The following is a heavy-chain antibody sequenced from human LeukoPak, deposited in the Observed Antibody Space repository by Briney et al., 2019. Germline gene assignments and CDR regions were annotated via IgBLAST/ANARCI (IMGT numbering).Heavy chain of an antibody. J-gene: IGHJ2*01. CDR1: GGSLSSYY. V-gene: IGHV4-59*01. D-gene: IGHD5-18*01. Sequence: SSETLSLTCTVSGGSLSSYYWNWFRQTPGKGPEWIGYIYYSGSTKYNPSLRSRVTISVDRSKNQFSLKPNSVTAADTAVYYCARYWGVQLWPHWYFDLWGRGSLVTVSS. CDR2: IYYSGST. CDR3: ARYWGVQLWPHWYFDL.